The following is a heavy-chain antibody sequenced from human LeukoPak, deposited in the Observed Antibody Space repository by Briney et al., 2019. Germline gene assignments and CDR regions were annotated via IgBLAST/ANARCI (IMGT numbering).Heavy chain of an antibody. D-gene: IGHD3-22*01. CDR1: GFTFDDYA. Sequence: LRLSCAASGFTFDDYAMHWVRQLPGKGLEWIGYIFHTGSSNSNPSLKGRVRISADTSKNQFSLKLRSVSAADTAIYFCARDLGYYSDSRFDYWGQGILVTVSS. CDR3: ARDLGYYSDSRFDY. CDR2: IFHTGSS. J-gene: IGHJ4*02. V-gene: IGHV4-59*01.